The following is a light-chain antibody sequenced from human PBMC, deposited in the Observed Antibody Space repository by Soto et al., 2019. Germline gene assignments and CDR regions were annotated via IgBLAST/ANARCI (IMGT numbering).Light chain of an antibody. CDR2: DAS. Sequence: PSPSCFAASTGDRVSITCRSTQYIGTYLAWYQQIPGKAPKLLIYDASTLQTGVPSRFSGSGSGTDFTLTISYLQSEDFGTYYCQQFYNYPRTFGQGTKVDTK. J-gene: IGKJ1*01. CDR1: QYIGTY. CDR3: QQFYNYPRT. V-gene: IGKV1-8*01.